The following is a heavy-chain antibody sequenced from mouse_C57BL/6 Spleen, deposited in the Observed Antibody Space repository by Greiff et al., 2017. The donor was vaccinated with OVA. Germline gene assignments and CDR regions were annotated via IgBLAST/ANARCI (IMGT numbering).Heavy chain of an antibody. Sequence: VQLQQPGAELVRPGSSVKLSCKASGYTFTSYWMDWVKQRPGQGLEWIGNIYPSDSETHYNQKFKDKATLTVDKSSSTAYMQLSSLTSEDSAVYYCARGQTTVVAYYYAMDYWGQGTSVTVSS. CDR2: IYPSDSET. V-gene: IGHV1-61*01. J-gene: IGHJ4*01. D-gene: IGHD1-1*01. CDR3: ARGQTTVVAYYYAMDY. CDR1: GYTFTSYW.